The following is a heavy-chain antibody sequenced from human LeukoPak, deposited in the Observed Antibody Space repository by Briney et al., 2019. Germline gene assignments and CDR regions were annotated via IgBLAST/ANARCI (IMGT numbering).Heavy chain of an antibody. J-gene: IGHJ4*02. CDR1: GYTFTSYG. Sequence: ASVKVSCKASGYTFTSYGISWVRQAPGQGLEWMGWISAYNGNTNYAQKLQGRVTMTTDTSTSTAYMELRSLRSEDTAVYYCARESRDWYDILTGSYYFDYWGQGTLVTVSS. V-gene: IGHV1-18*01. CDR2: ISAYNGNT. CDR3: ARESRDWYDILTGSYYFDY. D-gene: IGHD3-9*01.